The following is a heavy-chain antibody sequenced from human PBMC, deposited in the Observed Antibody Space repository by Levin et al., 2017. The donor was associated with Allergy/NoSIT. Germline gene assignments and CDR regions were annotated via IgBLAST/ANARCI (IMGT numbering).Heavy chain of an antibody. J-gene: IGHJ6*03. CDR2: ISSSSSYI. CDR1: GFTFSSYS. CDR3: ARVGAYGDDSSYDYYYMDV. Sequence: ETLSLTCAASGFTFSSYSMNWVRQAPGKGLEWVSSISSSSSYIYYADSVKGRFTISRDNAKNSLYLQMNSLRAEDTAVYYCARVGAYGDDSSYDYYYMDVWGKGTTVTVSS. V-gene: IGHV3-21*01. D-gene: IGHD4-17*01.